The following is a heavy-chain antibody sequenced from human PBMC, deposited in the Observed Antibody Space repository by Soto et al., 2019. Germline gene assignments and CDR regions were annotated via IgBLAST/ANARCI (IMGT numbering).Heavy chain of an antibody. V-gene: IGHV1-8*01. D-gene: IGHD3-3*01. CDR2: MDPNSGNT. Sequence: ASVKVSCKASGYTFTSYDINWVRQATGQGLEWMGWMDPNSGNTGYAQKFQGRVTMTRNTSISTAYMELSSLRSEDTAVYYCARSGQVGNWFDPWGQGTLVTVSS. J-gene: IGHJ5*02. CDR1: GYTFTSYD. CDR3: ARSGQVGNWFDP.